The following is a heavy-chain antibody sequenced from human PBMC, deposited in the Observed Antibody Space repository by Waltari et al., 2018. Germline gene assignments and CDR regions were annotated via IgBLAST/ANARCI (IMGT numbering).Heavy chain of an antibody. J-gene: IGHJ3*02. D-gene: IGHD5-18*01. Sequence: QLQLQESGPGLVRPSETLSLTCTVSGGSISSSSYYWGWIRQPPGKGLEWIVSIYYSGSTYYNPSLKSRVTISVDTSKNQFSLKLSSVTAADTAVYYCARQTWIQLWLYAFDIWGQGTMVTVSS. CDR1: GGSISSSSYY. CDR2: IYYSGST. V-gene: IGHV4-39*01. CDR3: ARQTWIQLWLYAFDI.